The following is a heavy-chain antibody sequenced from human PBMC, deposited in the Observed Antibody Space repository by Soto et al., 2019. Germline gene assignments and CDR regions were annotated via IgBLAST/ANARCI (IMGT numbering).Heavy chain of an antibody. CDR3: ARDGRAYYGSGSYHGY. J-gene: IGHJ4*02. CDR1: GFTFSSYW. Sequence: PGGSLRLSCAASGFTFSSYWMSWVRQAPGKGLEWVANIKQDGSEKYYVDSVKGRFTISRDNAKNSLYLQMNSLRAEDTAVYYCARDGRAYYGSGSYHGYRGQGTLVTVSS. D-gene: IGHD3-10*01. CDR2: IKQDGSEK. V-gene: IGHV3-7*01.